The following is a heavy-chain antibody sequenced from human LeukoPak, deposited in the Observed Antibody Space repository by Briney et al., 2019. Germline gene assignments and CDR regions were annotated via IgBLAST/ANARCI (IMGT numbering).Heavy chain of an antibody. CDR3: ARRGRDQFGAFDI. V-gene: IGHV4-39*07. D-gene: IGHD3-16*01. J-gene: IGHJ3*02. CDR2: IYYSGST. Sequence: SETLSLTCTVSGGSISSGGYYWGWIRQPPGKGLEWIGSIYYSGSTYYNPSLKSRVTISVDTSKNQFSLKLSSVTAADTAVYYCARRGRDQFGAFDIWGQGTMVTVSS. CDR1: GGSISSGGYY.